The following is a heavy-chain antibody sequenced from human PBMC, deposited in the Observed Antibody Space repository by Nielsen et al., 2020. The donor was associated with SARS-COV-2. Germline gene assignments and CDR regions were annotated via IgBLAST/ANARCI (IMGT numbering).Heavy chain of an antibody. J-gene: IGHJ6*03. Sequence: WVRQAPGQGLEWMGGIIPIFGTANYAQKFQGRVTITADESTSTACMELSSLRSEDTAVYYCARAEYCSSTSCYPSAYYYYYMDVWGKGTTVTVSS. CDR2: IIPIFGTA. D-gene: IGHD2-2*01. CDR3: ARAEYCSSTSCYPSAYYYYYMDV. V-gene: IGHV1-69*01.